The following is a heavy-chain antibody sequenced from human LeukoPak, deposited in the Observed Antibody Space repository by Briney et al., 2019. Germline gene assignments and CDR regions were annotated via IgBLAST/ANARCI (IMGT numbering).Heavy chain of an antibody. CDR3: ATGAHYYGS. D-gene: IGHD3-10*01. CDR1: GGSFSGYY. Sequence: ETLSLTCAVYGGSFSGYYWTWVRQAPGKGLEWVANIQQDGSEKYYVDSVKGRFSISRDNAKNSVDLQMNSLRAEDTAVYYCATGAHYYGSWGQGTLVTVSS. CDR2: IQQDGSEK. J-gene: IGHJ5*02. V-gene: IGHV3-7*03.